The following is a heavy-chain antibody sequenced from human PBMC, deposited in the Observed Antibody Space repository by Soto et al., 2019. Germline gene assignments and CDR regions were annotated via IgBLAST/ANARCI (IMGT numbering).Heavy chain of an antibody. CDR1: GGTFSSYT. J-gene: IGHJ4*02. CDR3: ARDHGGSNRRDY. Sequence: QVQLVQSGAEVQKPGSSVKVSCKASGGTFSSYTISWVRQAPGQGLEWMGRIIPILGIANYAQKFQGRVTITADKSTSTAYMELSSLRSEDTAVYYCARDHGGSNRRDYWGQGTLVTVSS. D-gene: IGHD2-15*01. CDR2: IIPILGIA. V-gene: IGHV1-69*08.